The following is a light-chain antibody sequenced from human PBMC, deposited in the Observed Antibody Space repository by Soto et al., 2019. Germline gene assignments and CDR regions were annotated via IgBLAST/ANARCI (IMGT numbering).Light chain of an antibody. Sequence: IVMTQSPATLSLSPGERAPLSCRASQSLSGNLAWYQQKPGQAPRLLIYDASSRATGIPARFSGIGSGTEFTLTISSLQSEDFAVYYCQQYQNWPWTFGQGTKV. CDR3: QQYQNWPWT. V-gene: IGKV3-15*01. CDR2: DAS. J-gene: IGKJ1*01. CDR1: QSLSGN.